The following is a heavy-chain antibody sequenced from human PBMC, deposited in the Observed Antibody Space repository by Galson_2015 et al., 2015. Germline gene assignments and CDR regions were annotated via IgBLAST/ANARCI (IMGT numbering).Heavy chain of an antibody. CDR2: INAGNGNT. CDR1: GYTFTSYA. V-gene: IGHV1-3*01. J-gene: IGHJ4*02. CDR3: ARDACSGGSCWGFLGY. D-gene: IGHD2-15*01. Sequence: SVKVSCKAPGYTFTSYAMHWVRQAPGQRLEWMGWINAGNGNTKYSQKFQGRVTITRDTSASTAYMELSSLRSEDTAVYYCARDACSGGSCWGFLGYWGQGTLVTVSS.